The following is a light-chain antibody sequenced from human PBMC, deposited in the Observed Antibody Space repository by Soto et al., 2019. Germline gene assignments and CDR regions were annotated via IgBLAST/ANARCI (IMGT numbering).Light chain of an antibody. CDR1: QDITDY. J-gene: IGKJ4*01. CDR2: DAS. Sequence: DIQMTQSPSSLSASVGDRVTITCQASQDITDYLHWYQQKPGKAPRLLIYDASNLETGVPSRFSGSGSGTDFSFTISSLQPEDIATYYCQQSEALVLSFGGGTKVEIK. V-gene: IGKV1-33*01. CDR3: QQSEALVLS.